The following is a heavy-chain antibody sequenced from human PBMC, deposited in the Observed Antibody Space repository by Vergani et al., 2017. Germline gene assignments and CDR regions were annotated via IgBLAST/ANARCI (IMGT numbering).Heavy chain of an antibody. CDR1: GFTVSSNY. Sequence: EVQLVESGGGLVQPGGSLRLSCAASGFTVSSNYMSWVRQAPGKGLEWVSVIYSGGSTYYADSVKGRFTISRDNSKNTLYLQMNSLRAEDTAVYYCARDPRNYYDSSGYYWGQGTLVTVSS. D-gene: IGHD3-22*01. J-gene: IGHJ4*02. V-gene: IGHV3-66*01. CDR2: IYSGGST. CDR3: ARDPRNYYDSSGYY.